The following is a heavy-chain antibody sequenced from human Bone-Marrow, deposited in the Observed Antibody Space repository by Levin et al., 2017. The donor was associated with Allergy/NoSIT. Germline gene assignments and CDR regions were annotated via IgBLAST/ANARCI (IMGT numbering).Heavy chain of an antibody. J-gene: IGHJ4*02. D-gene: IGHD5-12*01. Sequence: GGSLRLSCKGSGYSFTSYWIGWVRQMPGKGLEWMGIIYPGDSDPRYSPSFQGQVTISADESISTAYLQWSSLKASDTAMYYCARRIGGYDSHWGQGTLVTVSS. V-gene: IGHV5-51*01. CDR1: GYSFTSYW. CDR2: IYPGDSDP. CDR3: ARRIGGYDSH.